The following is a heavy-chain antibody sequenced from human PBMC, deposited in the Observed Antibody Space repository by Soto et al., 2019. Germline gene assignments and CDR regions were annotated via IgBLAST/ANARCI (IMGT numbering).Heavy chain of an antibody. D-gene: IGHD2-15*01. Sequence: EVRLVESGGGLVKPGGSLRLSCAASGFIFSNAWMTWVRQAPGKGLEWVGRIKSKRDGGTTDYAAPVKGRFTISRDDSRNTRDLQMNSLKSEDTAVYYCTTTWELLLYFDNWGQGTLVTVSS. J-gene: IGHJ4*02. CDR1: GFIFSNAW. CDR2: IKSKRDGGTT. V-gene: IGHV3-15*01. CDR3: TTTWELLLYFDN.